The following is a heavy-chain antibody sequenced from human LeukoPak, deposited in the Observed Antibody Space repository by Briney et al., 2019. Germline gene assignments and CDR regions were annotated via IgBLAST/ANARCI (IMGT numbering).Heavy chain of an antibody. CDR3: AHTFEFPGGGYMNDAFDI. CDR1: GFSLSTSGVG. CDR2: IYWDDDK. Sequence: ESGPTLVNPTQTLTLTCTFSGFSLSTSGVGVGWIRQPPAKALEWLALIYWDDDKRFSPSLKSRLTITKDTSKNQVVLTMTNMDPEDTATYYCAHTFEFPGGGYMNDAFDIWGQGTMVTVSS. V-gene: IGHV2-5*02. J-gene: IGHJ3*02. D-gene: IGHD3-16*01.